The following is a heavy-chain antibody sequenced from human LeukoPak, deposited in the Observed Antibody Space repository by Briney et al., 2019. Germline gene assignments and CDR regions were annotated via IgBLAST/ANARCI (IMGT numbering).Heavy chain of an antibody. Sequence: GESLKISCKGAGYSFTSYWIGWGRQMPGKGREWMGIIYPGDADTRYSPSIQGRVTISDDQSISTAYLQSSSMTASDTALYYCAGLGLIAAAGNENPASNYGMDVWGQGTTVTVSS. V-gene: IGHV5-51*01. CDR2: IYPGDADT. CDR3: AGLGLIAAAGNENPASNYGMDV. D-gene: IGHD6-13*01. CDR1: GYSFTSYW. J-gene: IGHJ6*02.